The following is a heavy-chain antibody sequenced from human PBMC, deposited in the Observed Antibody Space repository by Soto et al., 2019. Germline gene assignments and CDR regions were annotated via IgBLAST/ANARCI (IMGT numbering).Heavy chain of an antibody. Sequence: QITLKESGPTLVKPTQTLTLTCTFSGFSLSTSGMGVGWIRQPPGKALECLALIYWDDDKRYSPSLESRLTISKDTSKNQVVLIMPNMDPVDTATYYCARLVAPRVADYWGQGTLVTVSS. D-gene: IGHD5-12*01. J-gene: IGHJ4*02. CDR3: ARLVAPRVADY. V-gene: IGHV2-5*02. CDR2: IYWDDDK. CDR1: GFSLSTSGMG.